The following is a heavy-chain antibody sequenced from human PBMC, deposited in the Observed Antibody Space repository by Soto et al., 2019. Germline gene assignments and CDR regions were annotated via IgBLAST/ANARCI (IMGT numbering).Heavy chain of an antibody. J-gene: IGHJ4*02. CDR3: ARDLGGSYYAPVDY. CDR1: GYTFTSYG. Sequence: QVQLVQSGAEVKKPGASVKVSCKASGYTFTSYGISWVRQAPGQGLEGMGWISAYNGNTKYAQKFQGRVTVTTDTSRSTANGKLRSLRSDDTAVYYCARDLGGSYYAPVDYWGQGTLVTVSS. V-gene: IGHV1-18*01. D-gene: IGHD1-26*01. CDR2: ISAYNGNT.